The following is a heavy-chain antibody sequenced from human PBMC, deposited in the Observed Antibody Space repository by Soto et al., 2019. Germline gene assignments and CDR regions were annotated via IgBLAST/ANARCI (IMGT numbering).Heavy chain of an antibody. D-gene: IGHD2-2*01. CDR1: GYTFTSYG. Sequence: GASVKVSCKASGYTFTSYGISWVRQAPGQGLEWMGWISAYNGNTNYAQKLQGRVTMTTDTSTSTAYMELRSLRSDDTAVYYCARVACSSTRCHLAWFDPWGQGNLVTVSS. CDR2: ISAYNGNT. J-gene: IGHJ5*02. CDR3: ARVACSSTRCHLAWFDP. V-gene: IGHV1-18*01.